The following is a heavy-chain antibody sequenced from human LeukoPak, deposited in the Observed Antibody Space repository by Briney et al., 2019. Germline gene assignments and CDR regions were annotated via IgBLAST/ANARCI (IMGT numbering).Heavy chain of an antibody. V-gene: IGHV1-2*04. CDR2: INPNSGGT. J-gene: IGHJ5*02. CDR1: GYTFTGYY. Sequence: VASVKVSCKASGYTFTGYYMHWVRQAPGQGLEWMGWINPNSGGTNYAQKFQGWVTMTRDTSISTAYMELSRLRSDDTAVYYCARDQNIVVVPAAMRYWFDPWGQGTLVTVSS. D-gene: IGHD2-2*01. CDR3: ARDQNIVVVPAAMRYWFDP.